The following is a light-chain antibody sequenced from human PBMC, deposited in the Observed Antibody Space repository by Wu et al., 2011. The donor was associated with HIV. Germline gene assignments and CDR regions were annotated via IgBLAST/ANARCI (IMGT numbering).Light chain of an antibody. J-gene: IGKJ5*01. CDR3: QQRTNWPLIS. CDR1: QSVSAF. CDR2: DAS. V-gene: IGKV3-11*01. Sequence: EIVLTQSPGTLSLSPGERATLSCRSSQSVSAFLAWYQQKPGQAPRLLIYDASTRATGIPARFSGRGSGTDFTLTISSLEPEDFAIYYCQQRTNWPLISFGPGTRLEIK.